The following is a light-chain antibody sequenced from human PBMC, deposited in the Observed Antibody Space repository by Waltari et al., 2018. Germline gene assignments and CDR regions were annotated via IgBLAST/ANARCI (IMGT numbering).Light chain of an antibody. CDR3: QNHERLPAT. J-gene: IGKJ1*01. V-gene: IGKV3-20*01. Sequence: EVVLTQFPGTLSLSPGERATLFCRASQSVSTFLAWYQQKAGQAPRLLIYGASSRATGIPDRFGGSGSGTDFSLTISRLEPEDFAVYYCQNHERLPATFGQGTKVEIK. CDR2: GAS. CDR1: QSVSTF.